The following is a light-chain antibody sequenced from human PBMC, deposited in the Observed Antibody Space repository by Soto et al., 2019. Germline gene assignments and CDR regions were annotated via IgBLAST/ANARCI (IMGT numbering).Light chain of an antibody. CDR1: QSITDW. CDR2: KAS. J-gene: IGKJ1*01. Sequence: DIQMTQSPSTLSASVGDRVTITCRASQSITDWLAWYQQKPGKAPKFLIYKASNLEGGVPSRFSGSGSGTRFTLPIRSVQPDDFATYYCQYWDNYSWTFGPGTKVEIK. V-gene: IGKV1-5*03. CDR3: QYWDNYSWT.